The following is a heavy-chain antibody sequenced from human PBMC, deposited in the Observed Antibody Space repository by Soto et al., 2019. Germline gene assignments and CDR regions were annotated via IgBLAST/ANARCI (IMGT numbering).Heavy chain of an antibody. V-gene: IGHV3-21*01. J-gene: IGHJ2*01. CDR3: AREPYYVGIFTVPAYWYFDL. Sequence: PGGSLRLSCAASGFTFSSYSMNWVRQAPGKGLEWVSSISSSSSYIYYADSVKGRFTISRDNAKNSLYLQMNSLRAEDTAVYYCAREPYYVGIFTVPAYWYFDLWGRGTLVTVSS. D-gene: IGHD1-26*01. CDR2: ISSSSSYI. CDR1: GFTFSSYS.